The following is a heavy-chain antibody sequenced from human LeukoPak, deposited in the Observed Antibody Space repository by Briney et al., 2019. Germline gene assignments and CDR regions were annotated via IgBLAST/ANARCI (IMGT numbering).Heavy chain of an antibody. V-gene: IGHV4-34*01. CDR3: ARGWIVVVAAAIHSSSWYDY. CDR2: INHSGST. Sequence: PSETLSLTCAVSGYSFTTGYYWGWIRQPPGKGLEWIGEINHSGSTNYNPSLKSRVTISVDTSKNQFSLKLSSVTAADTAVYYCARGWIVVVAAAIHSSSWYDYWGQGTLVTVSS. J-gene: IGHJ4*02. CDR1: GYSFTTGYY. D-gene: IGHD2-2*01.